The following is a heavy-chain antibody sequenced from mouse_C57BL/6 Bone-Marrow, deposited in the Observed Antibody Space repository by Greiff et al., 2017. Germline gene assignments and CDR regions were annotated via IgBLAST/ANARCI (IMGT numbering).Heavy chain of an antibody. Sequence: EVQLVESGGGLVKPGGSLKLSCAASGFTFSDYGMHWVRQATEKGLEWVAYISSGSSTIYYADTVKGRYTISRDKAKNTLFLQMTSLRSEDTAMYYCARWYYFDYWGQGTTLTVSS. V-gene: IGHV5-17*01. CDR1: GFTFSDYG. CDR2: ISSGSSTI. CDR3: ARWYYFDY. J-gene: IGHJ2*01.